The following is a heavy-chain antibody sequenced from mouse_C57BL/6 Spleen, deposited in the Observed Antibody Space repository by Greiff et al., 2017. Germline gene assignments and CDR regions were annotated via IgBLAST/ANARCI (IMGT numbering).Heavy chain of an antibody. CDR1: GYAFSSSW. V-gene: IGHV1-82*01. J-gene: IGHJ3*01. D-gene: IGHD1-1*01. Sequence: VQGVESGPELVKPGASVKISCKASGYAFSSSWMNWVKQRPGKGLEWIGRIYPGDGDTNYNGKFKGKATLTADKSSSTAYMQLSSLTSEDSAVYFCARDGFITTVVWGQGTLVTVSA. CDR2: IYPGDGDT. CDR3: ARDGFITTVV.